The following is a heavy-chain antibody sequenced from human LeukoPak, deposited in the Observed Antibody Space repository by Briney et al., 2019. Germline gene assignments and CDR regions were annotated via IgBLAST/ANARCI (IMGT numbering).Heavy chain of an antibody. V-gene: IGHV3-9*01. CDR1: GFTFDDYA. Sequence: GGSLRLSCVASGFTFDDYAMHWVRQAPGKGLEWVSGISWNSGSIGYADSVKGRFTISRDNAKNSLYLQMNSLRAEDTALYYCAKDNRGYSYGAFDYWGQGTLVTVSS. CDR2: ISWNSGSI. CDR3: AKDNRGYSYGAFDY. J-gene: IGHJ4*02. D-gene: IGHD5-18*01.